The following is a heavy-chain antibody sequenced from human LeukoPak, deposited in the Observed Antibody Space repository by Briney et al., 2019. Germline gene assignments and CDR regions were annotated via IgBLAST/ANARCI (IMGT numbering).Heavy chain of an antibody. D-gene: IGHD2-15*01. CDR3: ARSRGLPNY. CDR1: GASISSTNW. J-gene: IGHJ4*02. V-gene: IGHV4-4*02. CDR2: IYHSGST. Sequence: SETLSLTCAVSGASISSTNWWNWVRQPPGKGLEWIGEIYHSGSTNYNPSLKSRVTILVDKSKNQFSLKLSSVTAADTAVYYCARSRGLPNYWGQGTLVTVSS.